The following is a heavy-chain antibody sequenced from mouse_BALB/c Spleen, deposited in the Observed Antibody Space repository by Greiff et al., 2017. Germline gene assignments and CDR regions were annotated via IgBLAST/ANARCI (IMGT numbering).Heavy chain of an antibody. CDR1: GFAFSSYD. V-gene: IGHV5-12-1*01. CDR2: ISSGGGST. Sequence: EVKVVESGGGLVKPGGSLKLSCAASGFAFSSYDMSWVRQTPEKRLEWVAYISSGGGSTYYPDTVKGRFTISRDNAKNTLYLQMSSLKSEDTAMYYCARQNYDYDGFAYWGQGTLVTVSA. D-gene: IGHD2-4*01. J-gene: IGHJ3*01. CDR3: ARQNYDYDGFAY.